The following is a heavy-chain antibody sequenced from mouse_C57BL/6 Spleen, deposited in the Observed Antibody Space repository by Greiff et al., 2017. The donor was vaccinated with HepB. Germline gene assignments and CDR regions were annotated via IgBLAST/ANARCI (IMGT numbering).Heavy chain of an antibody. Sequence: VQLQQPGAELVMPGASVKLSCKASDYTFTSYWMHWVKQRPGQGLEWIGEIDPSDSYTNYNQKFKGKSTLTVDKSSSTAYMQLSSLTSEDSAVYYCARSITTVVDYWGQGTTLTVSS. CDR1: DYTFTSYW. V-gene: IGHV1-69*01. CDR3: ARSITTVVDY. J-gene: IGHJ2*01. CDR2: IDPSDSYT. D-gene: IGHD1-1*01.